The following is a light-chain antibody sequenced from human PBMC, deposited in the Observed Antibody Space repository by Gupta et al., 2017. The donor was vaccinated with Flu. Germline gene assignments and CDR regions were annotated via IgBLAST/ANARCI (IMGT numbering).Light chain of an antibody. CDR3: QQVNSYPYT. CDR2: SAS. CDR1: QCIRRY. V-gene: IGKV1-9*01. J-gene: IGKJ2*01. Sequence: GERVTITCRASQCIRRYLAWDQPKPGKAPKLLMHSASPLQSGLPTRFRGSGLGTEFTLTISSLQAEDSATYFCQQVNSYPYTFGQGTKLEIK.